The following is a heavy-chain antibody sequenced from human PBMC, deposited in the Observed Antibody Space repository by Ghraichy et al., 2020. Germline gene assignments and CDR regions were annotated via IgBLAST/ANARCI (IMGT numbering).Heavy chain of an antibody. CDR2: ISSGGST. D-gene: IGHD4-17*01. V-gene: IGHV3-53*01. J-gene: IGHJ2*01. Sequence: GGSLRLSCAASGFTVSTYYMSWVRQAPGKGLEWVSTISSGGSTYYADSVKGRFTISRDNSKNTLYLQVNSLRAEDTAVYYCARDGMSTVTYWYFDLWGRGTLVTVSP. CDR3: ARDGMSTVTYWYFDL. CDR1: GFTVSTYY.